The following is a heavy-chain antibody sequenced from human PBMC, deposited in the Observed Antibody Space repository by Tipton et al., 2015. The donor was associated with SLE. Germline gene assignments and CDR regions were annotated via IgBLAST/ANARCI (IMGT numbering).Heavy chain of an antibody. V-gene: IGHV4-31*03. J-gene: IGHJ3*01. Sequence: TLSLTCTVSGVSISSGDSYWSWIRQHPGKGLEWIGYIYYSGSTYCNPSLKSRVTMSVDTSKNQFSLKLSSVTAADTAMYYCVRERKYVVRFRELVAPDLWGQGTAITVSS. CDR2: IYYSGST. CDR3: VRERKYVVRFRELVAPDL. D-gene: IGHD1-26*01. CDR1: GVSISSGDSY.